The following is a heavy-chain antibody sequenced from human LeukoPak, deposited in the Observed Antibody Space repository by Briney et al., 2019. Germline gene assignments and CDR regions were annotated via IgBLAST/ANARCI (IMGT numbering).Heavy chain of an antibody. J-gene: IGHJ4*02. D-gene: IGHD5-12*01. CDR2: ISGSGGST. CDR3: AKDLIVATIFDY. Sequence: GGSLRLSCAASGFTFSSYGMSWVRQAPGKGLEWVSAISGSGGSTYYADSVKGRFTISRDNSKNTLYLQMNSLRAEDTAVYYCAKDLIVATIFDYWGQGTLVTVSS. V-gene: IGHV3-23*01. CDR1: GFTFSSYG.